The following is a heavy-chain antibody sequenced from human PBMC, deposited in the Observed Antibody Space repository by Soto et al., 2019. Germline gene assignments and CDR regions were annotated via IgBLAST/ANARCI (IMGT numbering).Heavy chain of an antibody. CDR2: INHSGST. Sequence: PSETLSLTCAVYGGSFSGYYWSWIRQPPGKGLEWIGEINHSGSTNYNPSLKSRVTISVDTSKNQFSLKLSSVTAADTAVYYCARSTIFGPGRRPKPVDYWGQGTLVPVSS. CDR3: ARSTIFGPGRRPKPVDY. D-gene: IGHD3-3*01. V-gene: IGHV4-34*01. J-gene: IGHJ4*02. CDR1: GGSFSGYY.